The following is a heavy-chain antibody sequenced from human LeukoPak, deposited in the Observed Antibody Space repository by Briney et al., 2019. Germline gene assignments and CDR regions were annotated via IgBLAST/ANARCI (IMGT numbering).Heavy chain of an antibody. Sequence: SETLSLTCTVSGGSISSSSYYWGWIRQPPGKGLEWIGIIYYSGSTYYNPALKSRLTISVDMSKSQFSLRLSSVTAADTAVYYCARGRPARVRALNYYYMDVWGKGTTVTVSS. J-gene: IGHJ6*03. D-gene: IGHD3-10*01. CDR1: GGSISSSSYY. V-gene: IGHV4-39*01. CDR2: IYYSGST. CDR3: ARGRPARVRALNYYYMDV.